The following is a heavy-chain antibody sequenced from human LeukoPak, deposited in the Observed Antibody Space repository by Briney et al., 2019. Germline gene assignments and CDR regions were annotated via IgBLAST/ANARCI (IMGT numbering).Heavy chain of an antibody. CDR3: AITGYSSSWYYYYYMDV. CDR1: GYTFTSYD. J-gene: IGHJ6*03. Sequence: WASVKVSCKASGYTFTSYDINWVRQATGQGLEWMGWMNPSSGNTGYAQKFQGRVTMTRNTSISTAYMELSSLRSEDTAVYYCAITGYSSSWYYYYYMDVWGKGTTVTVSS. D-gene: IGHD6-13*01. CDR2: MNPSSGNT. V-gene: IGHV1-8*01.